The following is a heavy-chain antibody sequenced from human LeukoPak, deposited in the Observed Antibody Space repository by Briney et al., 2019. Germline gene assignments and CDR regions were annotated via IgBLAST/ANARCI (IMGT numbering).Heavy chain of an antibody. Sequence: ASVKVSCKASGYTFTSYGISWVRQAPGQGLERMGWINAYNGNTNYAQKLQGRVTMTTDTSTSTAYMELRSLRSDDTAVYYCARDYCSGGSCYLVLDPWGQGTLVTVSS. D-gene: IGHD2-15*01. CDR2: INAYNGNT. CDR3: ARDYCSGGSCYLVLDP. V-gene: IGHV1-18*01. CDR1: GYTFTSYG. J-gene: IGHJ5*02.